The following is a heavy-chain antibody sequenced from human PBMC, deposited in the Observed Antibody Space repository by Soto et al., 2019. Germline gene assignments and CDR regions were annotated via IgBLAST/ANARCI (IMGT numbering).Heavy chain of an antibody. CDR3: ATHPRYSSTEEYY. V-gene: IGHV5-51*01. CDR2: IYPGDSDT. CDR1: GYSFTSYW. J-gene: IGHJ4*02. D-gene: IGHD6-13*01. Sequence: GESLKISWKGSGYSFTSYWIGWVRQMPGKGLEWMGIIYPGDSDTRYSPSFQGQVTISADKSISTAYLQWSSLKASDTAMYYCATHPRYSSTEEYYWGQGTLVTVSS.